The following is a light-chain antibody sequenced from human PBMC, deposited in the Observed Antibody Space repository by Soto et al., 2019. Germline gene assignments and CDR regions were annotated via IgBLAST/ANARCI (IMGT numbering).Light chain of an antibody. CDR2: EVN. CDR1: SNDVGGYNL. J-gene: IGLJ3*02. Sequence: QSVLTQPASVSGSPGQSITISCTGTSNDVGGYNLVSWFQQHPGKAPKLMISEVNKRPSGVSNRFSGSKSANTATLTVSGLQAEDEADYSCCSHVGGSSPQWVFGGGTKVTVL. CDR3: CSHVGGSSPQWV. V-gene: IGLV2-23*02.